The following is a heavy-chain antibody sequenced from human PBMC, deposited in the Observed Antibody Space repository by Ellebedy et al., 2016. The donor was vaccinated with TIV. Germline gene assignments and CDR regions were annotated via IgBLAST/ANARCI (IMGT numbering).Heavy chain of an antibody. CDR3: ARRSTDFAFDS. V-gene: IGHV3-30-3*01. CDR1: GFTFSSHA. CDR2: ISYDGSRR. D-gene: IGHD3/OR15-3a*01. Sequence: PGGSLRLSCAASGFTFSSHAMHWVRQAPGKGLEWVTFISYDGSRRYYADSVKGRFTLSRDNSKNTLYLQMSSLRAEDTAVYFCARRSTDFAFDSWGQGTLVTVSS. J-gene: IGHJ4*02.